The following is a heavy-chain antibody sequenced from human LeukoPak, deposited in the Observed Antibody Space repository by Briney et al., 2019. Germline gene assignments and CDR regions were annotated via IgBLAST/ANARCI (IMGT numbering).Heavy chain of an antibody. CDR2: ISSSSSTI. V-gene: IGHV3-48*01. CDR1: GFTFSSYS. D-gene: IGHD2-8*01. Sequence: GGSLRLSCAASGFTFSSYSMNWVRQAPGKGLEWVSYISSSSSTIYYADSVKGRFTISRDNAKNSLYLQMNSLRAEDTAVYYCARDGVDAFDIWGQGTMVIVSS. CDR3: ARDGVDAFDI. J-gene: IGHJ3*02.